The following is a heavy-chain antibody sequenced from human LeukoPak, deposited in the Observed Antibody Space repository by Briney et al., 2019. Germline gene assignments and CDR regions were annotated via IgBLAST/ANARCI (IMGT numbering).Heavy chain of an antibody. Sequence: GGSLRLSCTGSGFTFGDYSISRARQAPGKGLEWVGFIRMTADGGTQEYAAAVKGRFIISRDDSKSSAYLQMNSLKSEDTAFYYCTRGTGAPSYWGQGTLVTVSS. V-gene: IGHV3-49*04. D-gene: IGHD3-10*01. CDR3: TRGTGAPSY. CDR1: GFTFGDYS. J-gene: IGHJ4*02. CDR2: IRMTADGGTQ.